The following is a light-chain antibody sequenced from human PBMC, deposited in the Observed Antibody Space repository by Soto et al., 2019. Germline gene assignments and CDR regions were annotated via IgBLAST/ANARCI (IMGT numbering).Light chain of an antibody. CDR3: LQHNSYPWT. CDR2: DAS. CDR1: QDISNY. Sequence: IHMTRSPSSLSSSVGDRVTITCQASQDISNYLNWYQQKPGKAPKPLVYDASNLETGVPSRFSASGFGTEFTLTISSLQPDDFATYYCLQHNSYPWTFGQGTKVDIK. V-gene: IGKV1-33*01. J-gene: IGKJ1*01.